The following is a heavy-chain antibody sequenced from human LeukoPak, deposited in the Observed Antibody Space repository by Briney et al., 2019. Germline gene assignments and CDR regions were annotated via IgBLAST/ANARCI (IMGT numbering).Heavy chain of an antibody. V-gene: IGHV5-51*01. J-gene: IGHJ4*02. CDR1: GYDFTSYW. Sequence: FKGSGYDFTSYWIGWVRQMPGKGLEWMGIIYPGDSDTRYSPSFQGQVTISADKSISTAYLQWRSLKVSDSAMYYCARLTAVVTFDYWGQGTLVTVSS. CDR2: IYPGDSDT. D-gene: IGHD4-23*01. CDR3: ARLTAVVTFDY.